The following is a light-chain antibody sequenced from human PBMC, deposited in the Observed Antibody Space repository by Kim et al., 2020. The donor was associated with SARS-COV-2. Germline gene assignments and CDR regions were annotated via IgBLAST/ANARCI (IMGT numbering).Light chain of an antibody. J-gene: IGKJ1*01. V-gene: IGKV3-15*01. CDR1: QRISSY. CDR3: QRYNNWPQT. Sequence: SPRERATLSCRASQRISSYLAWYQQKPVQAPMLLIYSASTRATGIPFRFIGSGSGTEFTLTISSLQSEYFAVYYCQRYNNWPQTFGQGSKVVIK. CDR2: SAS.